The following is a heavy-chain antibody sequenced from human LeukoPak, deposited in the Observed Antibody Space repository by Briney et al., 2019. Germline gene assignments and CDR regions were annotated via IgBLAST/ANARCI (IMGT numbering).Heavy chain of an antibody. CDR2: IIPIFGTA. CDR3: ARDHTHTYGDYGWY. Sequence: SVKVSCKASGGTFSSYAISWVRQAPGQGLEWMGGIIPIFGTANYAQKFQGRVTIAADKSTSTAYMELSSLRSEDTAVYYCARDHTHTYGDYGWYWGQGTLVTVSS. J-gene: IGHJ4*02. V-gene: IGHV1-69*06. CDR1: GGTFSSYA. D-gene: IGHD4-17*01.